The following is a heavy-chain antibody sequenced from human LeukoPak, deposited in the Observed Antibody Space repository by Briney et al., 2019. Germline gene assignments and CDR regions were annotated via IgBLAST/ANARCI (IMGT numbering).Heavy chain of an antibody. D-gene: IGHD1-26*01. Sequence: ASVKVSCKASGYTFSSYGISWVRQPPGQGLEWMGWISVYNGNTNYAQKLQGRVTMTTDTSTSTAYMELRSLTSDDTAVYYCARDSEYSGSSSDYWGQGTLVTVSS. V-gene: IGHV1-18*01. CDR3: ARDSEYSGSSSDY. J-gene: IGHJ4*02. CDR2: ISVYNGNT. CDR1: GYTFSSYG.